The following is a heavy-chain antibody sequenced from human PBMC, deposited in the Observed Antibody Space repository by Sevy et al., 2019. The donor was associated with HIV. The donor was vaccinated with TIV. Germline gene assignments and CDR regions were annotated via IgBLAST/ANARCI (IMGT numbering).Heavy chain of an antibody. CDR2: VYASASA. V-gene: IGHV4-61*02. CDR3: ARLSYSSNWFDP. CDR1: NGSINSLSYY. Sequence: SETLSLTCTVSNGSINSLSYYWSWVRQPAGKGLEWLGRVYASASANYNPPLKSRIIMSVDRSKNQFYLRLASVTAEDTAMCLCARLSYSSNWFDPWGQGTLVTVSS. D-gene: IGHD6-13*01. J-gene: IGHJ5*02.